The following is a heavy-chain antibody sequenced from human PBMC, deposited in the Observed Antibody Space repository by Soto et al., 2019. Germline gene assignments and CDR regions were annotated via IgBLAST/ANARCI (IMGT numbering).Heavy chain of an antibody. CDR1: GGSISSGDYY. CDR2: IYYSGST. Sequence: SETLSLTCTVSGGSISSGDYYWSWIRQPPGKGLEWIGYIYYSGSTYYSPSLKSRVTISVDMSKNQFSLKLSSVTAADTAVYYCARDGVNYGMDVWGQGTTVTVSS. CDR3: ARDGVNYGMDV. J-gene: IGHJ6*02. V-gene: IGHV4-30-4*01.